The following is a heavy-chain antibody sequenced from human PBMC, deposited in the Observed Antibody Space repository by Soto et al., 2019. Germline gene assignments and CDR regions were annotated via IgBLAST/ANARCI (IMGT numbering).Heavy chain of an antibody. CDR1: ASTFTKHG. J-gene: IGHJ4*02. Sequence: SVKPSSKASASTFTKHGERCVCHPPGQGLEWLGWISPYNGDTYYAQSLQGRVTVTKDTSTNTAYMELRSLRSDDTAVYYCATTGGDCTQGVCYDEWGQGTLVTVS. CDR2: ISPYNGDT. V-gene: IGHV1-18*01. CDR3: ATTGGDCTQGVCYDE. D-gene: IGHD2-8*01.